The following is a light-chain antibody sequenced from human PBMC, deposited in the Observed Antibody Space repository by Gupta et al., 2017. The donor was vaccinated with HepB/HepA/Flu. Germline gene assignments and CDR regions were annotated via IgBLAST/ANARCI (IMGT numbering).Light chain of an antibody. V-gene: IGLV1-51*02. CDR3: GTWDTSLSAYV. Sequence: QSVLTQPPSVSAAPGQKVTLSCSGRSSNIGKSFVSWYQHLPGTAPKLLLYENDKRPSGIPDRFSGSKSGASATLGITELQTGDEADYYCGTWDTSLSAYVFGTGTEVTVL. J-gene: IGLJ1*01. CDR1: SSNIGKSF. CDR2: END.